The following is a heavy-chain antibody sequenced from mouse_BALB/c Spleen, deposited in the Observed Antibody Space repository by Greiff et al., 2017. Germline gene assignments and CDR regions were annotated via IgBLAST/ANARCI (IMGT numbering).Heavy chain of an antibody. Sequence: QVQLKESGPGLVAPSQSLSITCTVSGFSLTRYGVHWVRQPPGKGLEWLGVIWAGGSTNYNSALMSRLSISKDNSKSQVFLKMNILQTDDTAMYYCARDGREYYFDYWGQGTTLTVSS. V-gene: IGHV2-9*02. J-gene: IGHJ2*01. CDR3: ARDGREYYFDY. D-gene: IGHD4-1*01. CDR1: GFSLTRYG. CDR2: IWAGGST.